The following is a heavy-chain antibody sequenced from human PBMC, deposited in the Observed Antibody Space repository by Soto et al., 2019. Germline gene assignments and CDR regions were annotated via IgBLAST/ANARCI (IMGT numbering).Heavy chain of an antibody. D-gene: IGHD2-2*01. J-gene: IGHJ4*02. CDR2: ISGSGGST. CDR1: GFTFSSYA. V-gene: IGHV3-23*01. Sequence: PGGSLRLSCAASGFTFSSYAMSWVRQAPGKGLEWVSAISGSGGSTYYADTVKGRFTISRDNSKNTLYMQMNSLRAEDTAVYYCAKSTFVVVVPAAMIGYFDYWGQGTLVTVSS. CDR3: AKSTFVVVVPAAMIGYFDY.